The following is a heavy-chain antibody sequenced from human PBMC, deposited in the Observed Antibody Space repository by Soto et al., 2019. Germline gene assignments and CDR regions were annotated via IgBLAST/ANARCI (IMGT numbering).Heavy chain of an antibody. D-gene: IGHD3-10*01. J-gene: IGHJ6*02. Sequence: GGSLRLSCAASGFTFDDYAMHWVRQAPGKGLEWVSGISWNSGSIGYADSVKGRFTISRDNAKNSLYLQMNSLRAEDTALYYCAKDMMPSYGSGSYYYYGMDVWGQGTTVTV. V-gene: IGHV3-9*01. CDR2: ISWNSGSI. CDR3: AKDMMPSYGSGSYYYYGMDV. CDR1: GFTFDDYA.